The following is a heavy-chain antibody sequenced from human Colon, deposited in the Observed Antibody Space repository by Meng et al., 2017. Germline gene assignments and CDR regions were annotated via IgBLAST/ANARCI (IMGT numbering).Heavy chain of an antibody. CDR2: INRGGENT. CDR1: GFSFSNYG. D-gene: IGHD6-19*01. CDR3: AKDLGYSDGWTTPTNDDY. J-gene: IGHJ4*02. V-gene: IGHV3-23*01. Sequence: GESLKISCAASGFSFSNYGMYWVRQAPRKGLEWVSTINRGGENTHYADSVKGRFTISRDNSKNTLYLQMNSLRVEDTAIYYCAKDLGYSDGWTTPTNDDYWGQGTLVTVSS.